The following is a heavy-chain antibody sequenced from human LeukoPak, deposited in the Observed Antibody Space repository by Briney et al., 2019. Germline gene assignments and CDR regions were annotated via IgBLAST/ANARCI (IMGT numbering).Heavy chain of an antibody. CDR2: IYYSGIT. D-gene: IGHD2-2*02. V-gene: IGHV4-59*01. Sequence: KSSETLSLTCTVSGGSISSYYWSWIRQPPGKGLEWIGYIYYSGITNYNPSLKSRVTISVDTSKNQFSLKLSSVTAADTAVYYCARTARGCSSTSCHRGAFDIWGQGTMVTVSS. CDR3: ARTARGCSSTSCHRGAFDI. J-gene: IGHJ3*02. CDR1: GGSISSYY.